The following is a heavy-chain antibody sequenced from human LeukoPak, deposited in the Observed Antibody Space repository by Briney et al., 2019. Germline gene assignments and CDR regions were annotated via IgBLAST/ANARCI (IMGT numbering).Heavy chain of an antibody. CDR1: GGTFSSYA. CDR3: ARPYDFWSGYHQYFQH. Sequence: SAKVSCKASGGTFSSYAISWVRQAPGQGLEWMGGIIPIFGTANYAQKFQGRVTITADESTSTAYMELSSLRSEDTAVYYCARPYDFWSGYHQYFQHWGQGTLVTVSS. J-gene: IGHJ1*01. D-gene: IGHD3-3*01. CDR2: IIPIFGTA. V-gene: IGHV1-69*13.